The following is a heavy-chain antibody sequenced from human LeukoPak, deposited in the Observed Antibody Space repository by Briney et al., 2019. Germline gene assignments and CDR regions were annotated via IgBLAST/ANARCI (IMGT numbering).Heavy chain of an antibody. CDR3: ARQPSSSPRWFDP. D-gene: IGHD2-2*01. J-gene: IGHJ5*02. CDR2: INPNSGGT. CDR1: GYTFTGYY. Sequence: ASVKVSCKASGYTFTGYYMHWVRQAPGQGLEWMGWINPNSGGTNYAQKFQGRVTMTRDTSISTAYMELSRLRSDDTAVYYCARQPSSSPRWFDPWGRGTLVTVSS. V-gene: IGHV1-2*02.